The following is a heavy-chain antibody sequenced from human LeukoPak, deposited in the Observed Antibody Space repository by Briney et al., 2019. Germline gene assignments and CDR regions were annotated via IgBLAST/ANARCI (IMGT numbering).Heavy chain of an antibody. CDR3: SRVSNHYFSGSYYPDC. D-gene: IGHD3-10*01. CDR1: GFTFSSYW. Sequence: PGGSLRLSCAASGFTFSSYWMSWVRQAPGKGLEWVSFIRSKAYGGTTEYAASVKDRFTFSRDDSKSIVYLQLNSLKTEDTAVYYCSRVSNHYFSGSYYPDCWGQGTLVTVSS. CDR2: IRSKAYGGTT. J-gene: IGHJ4*02. V-gene: IGHV3-49*04.